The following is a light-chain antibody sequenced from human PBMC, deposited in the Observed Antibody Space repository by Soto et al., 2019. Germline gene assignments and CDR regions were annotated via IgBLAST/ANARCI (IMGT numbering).Light chain of an antibody. CDR3: QQNYNFPYT. CDR2: AAS. Sequence: DIQMTQSPSSLSASVGDRVTITCRASQTISTYLNWYQQNPGKAPKLLIYAASSLQSGVPSRFSGSGSGTDFTLTISSLQPEDFATYYCQQNYNFPYTFGQGTKLEIK. J-gene: IGKJ2*01. CDR1: QTISTY. V-gene: IGKV1-39*01.